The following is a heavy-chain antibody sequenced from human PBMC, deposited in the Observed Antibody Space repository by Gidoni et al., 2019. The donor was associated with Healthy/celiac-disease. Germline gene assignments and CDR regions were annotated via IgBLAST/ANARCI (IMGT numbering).Heavy chain of an antibody. V-gene: IGHV5-51*01. D-gene: IGHD6-6*01. J-gene: IGHJ6*02. CDR2: IYPGDSDT. CDR1: GYSFTSYW. CDR3: ARVAAGPGYYYGMDV. Sequence: EVQLVQSGAEVKKLGESLKISCKGSGYSFTSYWIGWVRQMPGKGLEWMGIIYPGDSDTRYSPSFQGQVTSSADKSISTAYLQWSSLKASDTAMYYCARVAAGPGYYYGMDVWGQGTTVTVSS.